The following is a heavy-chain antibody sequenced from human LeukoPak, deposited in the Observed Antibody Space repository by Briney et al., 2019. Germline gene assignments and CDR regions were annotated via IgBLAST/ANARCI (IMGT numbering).Heavy chain of an antibody. V-gene: IGHV3-30*18. CDR3: AKEAYGDYVLGY. J-gene: IGHJ4*02. D-gene: IGHD4-17*01. CDR2: ISYDGSNK. Sequence: PGGSLRLSCAASGFTFSSYGMHWVRQAPGKGLEWVAVISYDGSNKYYADSVKGRFTISRDNSKNTLYLQMNSLRVEDTAVYYCAKEAYGDYVLGYWGQGTLVTVSS. CDR1: GFTFSSYG.